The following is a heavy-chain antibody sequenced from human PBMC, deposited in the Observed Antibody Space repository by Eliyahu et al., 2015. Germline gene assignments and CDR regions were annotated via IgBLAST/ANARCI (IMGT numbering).Heavy chain of an antibody. D-gene: IGHD1-26*01. CDR2: ISGSGGNT. V-gene: IGHV3-23*01. Sequence: EVQLLESGGGLVQPGGSLRLSCAASGFTFSXYAMXXVRQVPGKGLGWVSAISGSGGNTKYADSVKGRFTISRDNSKNTLYLQMNSLRAEDTAVYYCAKSQQGVGFDYWGQGTLVSVSS. CDR3: AKSQQGVGFDY. J-gene: IGHJ4*02. CDR1: GFTFSXYA.